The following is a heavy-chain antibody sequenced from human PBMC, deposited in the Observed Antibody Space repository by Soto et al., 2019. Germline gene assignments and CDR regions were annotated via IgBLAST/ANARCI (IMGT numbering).Heavy chain of an antibody. CDR1: GFNFSSYW. CDR3: VRGYSEWGFDP. Sequence: EVQLVESGGGLVQPGGSLRLSCVASGFNFSSYWMHWVRQVPGKGLMWVSRVKSDETSTIYADSVKGRFTISRDNAKSMLYLQMNSLRAEDTAVYYCVRGYSEWGFDPWGQGTLVTVSS. V-gene: IGHV3-74*01. D-gene: IGHD5-12*01. CDR2: VKSDETST. J-gene: IGHJ5*02.